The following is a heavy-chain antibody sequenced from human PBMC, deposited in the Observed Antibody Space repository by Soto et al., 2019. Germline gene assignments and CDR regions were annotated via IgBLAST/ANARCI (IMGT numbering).Heavy chain of an antibody. CDR1: GFTFSSYA. Sequence: GGSLRLSCAASGFTFSSYAMHWVRQAPGKGLEWVAVISYDGSNKYYADSVKGRFTISRDNSKNTLYLQMNSLRAEDTAVYYCSGSYRSLPRPNAFDIWGQGTVVTVSS. D-gene: IGHD1-26*01. V-gene: IGHV3-30-3*01. CDR3: SGSYRSLPRPNAFDI. CDR2: ISYDGSNK. J-gene: IGHJ3*02.